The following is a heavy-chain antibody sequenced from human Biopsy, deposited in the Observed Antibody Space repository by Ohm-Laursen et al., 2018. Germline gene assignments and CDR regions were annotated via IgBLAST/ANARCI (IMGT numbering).Heavy chain of an antibody. D-gene: IGHD6-19*01. CDR2: IWYDGSNG. Sequence: SLRLSCAASGFIFNYGMHWVRQAPGKWLEWVAVIWYDGSNGNYADSVKGRFTISRDNSKNTLYLQMNSLRAEDTAVYYCARRAVAGTYNWYFDLWGRGTLVTVSS. CDR1: GFIFNYG. V-gene: IGHV3-33*01. J-gene: IGHJ2*01. CDR3: ARRAVAGTYNWYFDL.